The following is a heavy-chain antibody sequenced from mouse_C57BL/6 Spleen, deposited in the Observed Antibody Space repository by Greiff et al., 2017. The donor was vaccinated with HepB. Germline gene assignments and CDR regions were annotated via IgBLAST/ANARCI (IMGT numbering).Heavy chain of an antibody. CDR3: ARDWGTTY. V-gene: IGHV5-4*01. Sequence: EVHLVESGGGLVKPGGSLKLSCAASGFTFSSYAMSWVRQTPEKRLEWVATISDGGSYTYYPDNVKGRFTISRDNAKNNLYLQMSHLKSEDTAMYYCARDWGTTYWGQGTLVTVSA. J-gene: IGHJ3*01. CDR2: ISDGGSYT. D-gene: IGHD1-1*01. CDR1: GFTFSSYA.